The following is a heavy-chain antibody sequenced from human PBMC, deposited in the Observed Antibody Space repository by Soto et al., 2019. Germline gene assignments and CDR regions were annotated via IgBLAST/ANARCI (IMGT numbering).Heavy chain of an antibody. J-gene: IGHJ5*02. CDR1: GGTFSSYA. Sequence: QVQLVQSGAEVKKPGSSVKVSCKASGGTFSSYAISWVRQAPGQGLEWMGGIITIFGTANYAQKFQGRVTITADESTSTAYMELSSLRSEDTAVYYCAREGGGSSWYGYNWFDPWGQGTLVTVSS. D-gene: IGHD6-13*01. CDR2: IITIFGTA. V-gene: IGHV1-69*01. CDR3: AREGGGSSWYGYNWFDP.